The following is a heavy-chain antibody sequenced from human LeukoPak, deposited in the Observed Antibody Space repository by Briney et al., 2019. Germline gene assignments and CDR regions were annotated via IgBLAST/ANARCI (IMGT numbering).Heavy chain of an antibody. Sequence: GGSLRLSCAASGFTFSNYWMAWVRQAPGKGLEWVANIHQDGSERYYMDSVKGRFTISRDNAKNSLYLEMNSLRAEDTAVYYCARDKVVGATYFDYWGQGTLVTVSS. CDR1: GFTFSNYW. J-gene: IGHJ4*02. CDR2: IHQDGSER. CDR3: ARDKVVGATYFDY. V-gene: IGHV3-7*01. D-gene: IGHD1-26*01.